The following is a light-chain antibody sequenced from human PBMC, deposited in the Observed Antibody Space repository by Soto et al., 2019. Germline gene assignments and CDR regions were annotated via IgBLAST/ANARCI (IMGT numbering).Light chain of an antibody. Sequence: SYELTQPPSVSVAPGKTARITCGGNNIGSKSVHWYQQKPGQAPVLAIYYDSDRPSGTPERFSGSNSGNTATLTISRVEAGDEADYYCQVWDSSSDQFGGGTKLTVL. V-gene: IGLV3-21*04. CDR3: QVWDSSSDQ. CDR2: YDS. J-gene: IGLJ3*02. CDR1: NIGSKS.